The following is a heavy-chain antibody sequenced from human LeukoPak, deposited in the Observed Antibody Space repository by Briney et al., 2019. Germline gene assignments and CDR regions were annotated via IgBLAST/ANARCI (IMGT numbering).Heavy chain of an antibody. J-gene: IGHJ6*02. CDR2: IYYSGST. CDR3: ARVTYPYYYYGMDV. D-gene: IGHD1-14*01. V-gene: IGHV4-30-4*01. Sequence: SQTLSLTCTVSGGPISSGDYYWSWIRQPPGKGLEWIGYIYYSGSTYYNPSLKSRVTISVDTSKNQFSLKLSSVTAADTAVYYCARVTYPYYYYGMDVWGQGTTVTVSS. CDR1: GGPISSGDYY.